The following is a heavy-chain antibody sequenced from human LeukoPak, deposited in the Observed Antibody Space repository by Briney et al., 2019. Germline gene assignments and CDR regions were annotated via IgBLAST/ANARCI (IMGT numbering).Heavy chain of an antibody. J-gene: IGHJ5*02. CDR3: ARDHYYDSSGYLYNWFDP. CDR1: GFTFSSYS. Sequence: GGSLRLSCAASGFTFSSYSMNWVRQAPGKGREWVSYISSSSSNIYYADSVKGRFTISRDNAKNSLYLQMNSLRDEDTAVYYCARDHYYDSSGYLYNWFDPWGQGTLVTVSS. D-gene: IGHD3-22*01. CDR2: ISSSSSNI. V-gene: IGHV3-48*02.